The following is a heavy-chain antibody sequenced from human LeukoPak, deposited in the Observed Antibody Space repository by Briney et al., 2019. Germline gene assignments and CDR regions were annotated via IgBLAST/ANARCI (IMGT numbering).Heavy chain of an antibody. CDR1: GFTFSSYA. Sequence: PGGSLRLSCAASGFTFSSYAMSWVRQAPGKGLEWVSAISGSGDSTYYADFVKGRFTISRDNSKSTLYLQMNSLRAEDTAVYNCAKKLRGTYSFDCWGQGTLVTVSS. V-gene: IGHV3-23*01. CDR3: AKKLRGTYSFDC. J-gene: IGHJ4*02. CDR2: ISGSGDST. D-gene: IGHD3-16*01.